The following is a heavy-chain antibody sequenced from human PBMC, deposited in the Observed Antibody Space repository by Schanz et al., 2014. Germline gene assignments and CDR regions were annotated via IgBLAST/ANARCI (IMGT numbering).Heavy chain of an antibody. CDR3: AKDRSWDYDSSGYFDY. CDR1: GFTFSSYA. Sequence: EVQLLESGGGLVQPGGSLRLSCAASGFTFSSYAMSWVRQAPGKGLEWVSAISGGGGTTYYADSVKGRFAISRDNSKNTLDLQMNSLRAEDTAVYYCAKDRSWDYDSSGYFDYWGQGTLVTVSS. V-gene: IGHV3-23*01. CDR2: ISGGGGTT. J-gene: IGHJ4*02. D-gene: IGHD3-22*01.